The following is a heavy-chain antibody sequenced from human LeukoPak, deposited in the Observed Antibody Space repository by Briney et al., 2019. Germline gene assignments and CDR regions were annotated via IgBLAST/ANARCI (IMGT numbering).Heavy chain of an antibody. V-gene: IGHV4-59*01. D-gene: IGHD2-2*01. J-gene: IGHJ6*02. Sequence: PSETLSLTCTVSGGSISSYYWSWIRQPPGKGLEWIGYTYSSGSTNYNPSLKSRVTISVDTSKNQFSLKLSSVTAADTAVYYCARDRVEGMDGWGQGTTVTVSS. CDR1: GGSISSYY. CDR2: TYSSGST. CDR3: ARDRVEGMDG.